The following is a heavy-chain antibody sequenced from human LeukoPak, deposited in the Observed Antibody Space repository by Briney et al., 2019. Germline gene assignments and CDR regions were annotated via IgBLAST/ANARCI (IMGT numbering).Heavy chain of an antibody. D-gene: IGHD3-10*01. CDR3: ARGYYPPRWYFDL. J-gene: IGHJ2*01. V-gene: IGHV4-34*01. CDR1: GGSFSSYS. Sequence: NPSETLSLTCALYGGSFSSYSWSWTWIRQTPEKGLEWIGEIIEKGNANYNPSLKSRVTIDLDTSKNQFSLKLTSMTAADTAMYYCARGYYPPRWYFDLWGRGTLVTVSS. CDR2: IIEKGNA.